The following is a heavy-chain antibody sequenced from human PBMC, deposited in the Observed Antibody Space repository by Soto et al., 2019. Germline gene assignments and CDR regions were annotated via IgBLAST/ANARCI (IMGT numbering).Heavy chain of an antibody. CDR3: ARAQSMITFGGVIVRIPDY. CDR2: IYYSGST. Sequence: PSETLSLTCTVSGGSISSYYWSWIRQPPGKGLEWIGYIYYSGSTNYNPSLKSRVTISVDTSKNQFSLKLSPVTAADTAVYYCARAQSMITFGGVIVRIPDYWGQGTLVTVSS. CDR1: GGSISSYY. V-gene: IGHV4-59*01. J-gene: IGHJ4*02. D-gene: IGHD3-16*02.